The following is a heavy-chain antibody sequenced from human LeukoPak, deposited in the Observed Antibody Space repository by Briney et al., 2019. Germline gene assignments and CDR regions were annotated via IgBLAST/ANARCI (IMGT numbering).Heavy chain of an antibody. V-gene: IGHV1-3*01. J-gene: IGHJ5*02. CDR2: INVGSGST. D-gene: IGHD6-19*01. CDR1: GYTLTNYA. Sequence: ASVKVSCKASGYTLTNYAIHWVRQAPGQRLEWMGWINVGSGSTKYSQRFQGRVNITRDTSANTAYMELSSLRSEDTAVYYCSTSGGWLYSYFDLWGQGTLVTVSS. CDR3: STSGGWLYSYFDL.